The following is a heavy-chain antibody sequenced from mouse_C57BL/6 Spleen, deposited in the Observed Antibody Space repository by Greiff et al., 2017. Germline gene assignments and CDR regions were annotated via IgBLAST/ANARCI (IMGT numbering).Heavy chain of an antibody. J-gene: IGHJ2*01. V-gene: IGHV1-82*01. CDR2: IYPGDGDT. Sequence: VQLQQSGPELVKPGASVKISCKASGYAFSSSWMNWVKQRPGKGLEWIGRIYPGDGDTNYNGKFKGKATLTADKSSSTAYMQLSSLTSEDSAVXFCARGGTTVVAHFDYWGQGTTLTVSS. D-gene: IGHD1-1*01. CDR1: GYAFSSSW. CDR3: ARGGTTVVAHFDY.